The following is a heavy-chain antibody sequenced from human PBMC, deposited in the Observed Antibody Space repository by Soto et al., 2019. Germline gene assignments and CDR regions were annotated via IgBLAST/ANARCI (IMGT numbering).Heavy chain of an antibody. J-gene: IGHJ5*02. D-gene: IGHD2-15*01. CDR3: AAKIINCSGGSCYSTYNWFDP. V-gene: IGHV1-69*01. Sequence: QVQLVQSGAEVKKPGSSVKVSCKASGGTFSSYAISWVRQAPGQGLEWMGGIIPIFGTANYAQKFQGRVTITADESTSTAYMELSSLRSEDTAVYYCAAKIINCSGGSCYSTYNWFDPWGQGTLVTVSS. CDR1: GGTFSSYA. CDR2: IIPIFGTA.